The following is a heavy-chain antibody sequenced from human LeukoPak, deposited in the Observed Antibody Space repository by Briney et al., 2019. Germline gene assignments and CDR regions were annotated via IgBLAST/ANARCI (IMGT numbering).Heavy chain of an antibody. D-gene: IGHD1-26*01. CDR3: ARENFSGSYASYFDL. Sequence: ASVKVSCKASGYTFTSYGISWVRQAPGQGLEWMGWISAYNGNTNYAQKLQGRVTMTTDTSTSTAYMELRSLRSDDTAVYYCARENFSGSYASYFDLRGRGTLVTVSS. CDR2: ISAYNGNT. J-gene: IGHJ2*01. V-gene: IGHV1-18*01. CDR1: GYTFTSYG.